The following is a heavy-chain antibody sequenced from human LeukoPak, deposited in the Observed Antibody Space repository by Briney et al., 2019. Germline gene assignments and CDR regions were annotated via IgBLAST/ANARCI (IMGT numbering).Heavy chain of an antibody. J-gene: IGHJ5*02. V-gene: IGHV4-59*08. CDR3: ARHLGQLPIYPTGDWFDP. Sequence: SETLSLTCTVSGGSISSYYWSWIRQPPGKGLEWIGYIYYSGSTNYNPSLKSRVTISVDTSKNQFSLKLSSVTAADTAVYYCARHLGQLPIYPTGDWFDPWGQGTLATVSS. CDR2: IYYSGST. CDR1: GGSISSYY. D-gene: IGHD3-16*01.